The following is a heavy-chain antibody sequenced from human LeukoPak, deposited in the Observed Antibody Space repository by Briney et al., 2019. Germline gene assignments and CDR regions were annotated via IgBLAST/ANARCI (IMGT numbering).Heavy chain of an antibody. D-gene: IGHD2-15*01. J-gene: IGHJ4*02. V-gene: IGHV3-21*01. Sequence: GGSLRLSCAASGFTFSSYSMNWVRQAPGKGLEWVSSISSSSSYIYYADSVKGRFTISRDNAKNSLCLQMNSLRAEDTAVYYCARDPGILSYDYWGQGTLVTVSS. CDR2: ISSSSSYI. CDR1: GFTFSSYS. CDR3: ARDPGILSYDY.